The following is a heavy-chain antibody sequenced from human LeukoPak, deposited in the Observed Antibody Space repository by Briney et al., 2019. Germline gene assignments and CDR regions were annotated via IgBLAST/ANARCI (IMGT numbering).Heavy chain of an antibody. Sequence: AGSLRLSCAAAGFTFSIYGMHWVSPAPGKGMEWVAVTSYDVGNKYYADSGKGRLTIARDHSKNTLYMQMISLRTEDTAVYYCSYSHPSSWDYCNHWGREPWSPSPQ. J-gene: IGHJ4*02. CDR1: GFTFSIYG. D-gene: IGHD6-13*01. V-gene: IGHV3-30*03. CDR3: SYSHPSSWDYCNH. CDR2: TSYDVGNK.